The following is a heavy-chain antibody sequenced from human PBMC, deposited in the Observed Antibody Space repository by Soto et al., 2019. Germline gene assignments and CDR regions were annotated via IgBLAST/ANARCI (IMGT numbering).Heavy chain of an antibody. CDR2: ISNSGGST. D-gene: IGHD3-10*01. J-gene: IGHJ4*02. CDR3: AKRHYYGSGSLDH. CDR1: GFTFSSYA. Sequence: EVQLLESGGGLGQPGGSLRLSCAASGFTFSSYAMTWVRQAPGKGLEWVSAISNSGGSTFFADSVTGRFTISRDNSKSTLYLQMSSLRVEDTAVYYCAKRHYYGSGSLDHWGQGTLVTVSS. V-gene: IGHV3-23*01.